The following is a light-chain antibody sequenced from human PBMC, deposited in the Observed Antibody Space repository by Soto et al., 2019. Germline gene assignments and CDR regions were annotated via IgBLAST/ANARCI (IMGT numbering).Light chain of an antibody. CDR2: EVS. CDR1: SSDVGNYNY. Sequence: QSALTQPGSVCGSPGQSITISCTGTSSDVGNYNYVSWYQQHPGKAPKLMIYEVSNRPSGVSNRFSGSKSGNTASLTISGLQAEDEADYYCSSYTTSSTLYDFGTGTKVTVL. V-gene: IGLV2-14*01. J-gene: IGLJ1*01. CDR3: SSYTTSSTLYD.